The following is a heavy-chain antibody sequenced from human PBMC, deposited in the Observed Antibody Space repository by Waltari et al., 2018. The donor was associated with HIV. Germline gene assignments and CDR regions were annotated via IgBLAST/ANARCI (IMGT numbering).Heavy chain of an antibody. CDR3: ASPRIVGATLDY. CDR2: IIPILGIA. D-gene: IGHD1-26*01. CDR1: GGTFSSYA. J-gene: IGHJ4*02. V-gene: IGHV1-69*04. Sequence: QVQLVQSGAEVKKPGSSVKVSCKASGGTFSSYAISWVRQAPGQGLEWMGRIIPILGIANYAQKFQGRVTITADKSTCTAYMELSSLRSEDTAVYYCASPRIVGATLDYWGQGTLVTVSS.